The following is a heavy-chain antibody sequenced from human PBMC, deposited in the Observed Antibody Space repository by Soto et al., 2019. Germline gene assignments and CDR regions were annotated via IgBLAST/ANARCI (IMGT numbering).Heavy chain of an antibody. D-gene: IGHD6-13*01. V-gene: IGHV1-46*01. J-gene: IGHJ6*02. Sequence: ASVKVSCRASGYGFTSHHIHWVRQAPGQGLEWMGIINTEDGVARIAQGLQARVTLTRDMSSSIVYLEMTSLRSQDTAVYFCARPRHSERSIMDVWGQGTTVTVCS. CDR2: INTEDGVA. CDR3: ARPRHSERSIMDV. CDR1: GYGFTSHH.